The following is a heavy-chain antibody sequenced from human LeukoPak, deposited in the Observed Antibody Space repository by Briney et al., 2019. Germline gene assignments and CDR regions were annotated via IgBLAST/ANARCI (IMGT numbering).Heavy chain of an antibody. CDR2: ISYDGSNK. CDR3: ARDQGRNYGDGPHDAFDI. D-gene: IGHD4-17*01. J-gene: IGHJ3*02. Sequence: GGSLRLSCAASGFTFSSYAMHWVRQAPGKGLEWVAVISYDGSNKYYADSVKGRFTISRDNSKNTLYLQMNSLRAEDTAVYYCARDQGRNYGDGPHDAFDIWGQGTMVTVSS. V-gene: IGHV3-30-3*01. CDR1: GFTFSSYA.